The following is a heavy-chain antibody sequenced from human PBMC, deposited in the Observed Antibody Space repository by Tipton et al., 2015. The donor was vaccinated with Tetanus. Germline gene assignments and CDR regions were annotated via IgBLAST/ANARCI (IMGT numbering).Heavy chain of an antibody. D-gene: IGHD5-12*01. CDR3: ARDSMSSSGYDKEKTYYYYGMDV. Sequence: TLSLTCTVSGGSINNYYWSWIRQPPGKGLEWIGYIYYSGSTNYNPSLKSRVTISVDTSKNQFSLKLNSVTAADTAVYYCARDSMSSSGYDKEKTYYYYGMDVWGQGATVTVSS. CDR2: IYYSGST. V-gene: IGHV4-59*01. CDR1: GGSINNYY. J-gene: IGHJ6*02.